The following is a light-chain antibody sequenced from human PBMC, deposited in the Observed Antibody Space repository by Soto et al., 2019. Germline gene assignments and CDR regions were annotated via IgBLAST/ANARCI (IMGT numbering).Light chain of an antibody. CDR3: MQAIHWPWT. CDR1: QSLVHSDGNTY. J-gene: IGKJ1*01. V-gene: IGKV2-30*02. Sequence: DVVMTQSPLSLPVTLGQPVSISCRSSQSLVHSDGNTYLNWFQQRPGQSPRRLIYKVSSRDSGVPDRFSGSGSGTDFTLKISRVEAEDVGVYYCMQAIHWPWTFGQGTKVEIK. CDR2: KVS.